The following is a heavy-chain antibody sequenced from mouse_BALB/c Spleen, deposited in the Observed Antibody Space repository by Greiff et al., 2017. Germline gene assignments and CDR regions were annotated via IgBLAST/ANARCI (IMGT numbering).Heavy chain of an antibody. J-gene: IGHJ3*01. V-gene: IGHV5-6-5*01. CDR3: ARGLYDYGAY. CDR2: ISSGGST. D-gene: IGHD2-4*01. CDR1: GFTFSSYA. Sequence: EVQGVESGGGLVKPGGSLKLSCAASGFTFSSYAMSWVRQTPEKRLEWVASISSGGSTYYPDSVKGRFTISRDNARNILYLQMSSLRSEDTAMYYCARGLYDYGAYWGQGTLVTVSA.